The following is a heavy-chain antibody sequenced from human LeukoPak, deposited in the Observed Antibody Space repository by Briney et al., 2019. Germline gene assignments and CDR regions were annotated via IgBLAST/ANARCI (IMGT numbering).Heavy chain of an antibody. J-gene: IGHJ2*01. CDR1: GGSISSGGYY. CDR3: AVDSSGYLWYFDL. CDR2: IYYSGST. D-gene: IGHD3-22*01. V-gene: IGHV4-31*03. Sequence: SETLSLTCTVSGGSISSGGYYWSWIRQHPGKGLEWIGYIYYSGSTYYNPSLKSRVTISVDTSKNQFSLKLSSVTAADTAVYYCAVDSSGYLWYFDLWGRGTLVTVSS.